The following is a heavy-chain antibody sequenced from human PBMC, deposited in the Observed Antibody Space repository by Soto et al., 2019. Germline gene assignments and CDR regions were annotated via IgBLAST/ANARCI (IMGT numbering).Heavy chain of an antibody. J-gene: IGHJ4*02. Sequence: LSLTCTVSGGSISSSSYYWGWIRQPPGKGLEWIGSIYYRGSTDYNPSLKSRVTISVDTSKNQFSLKLSSVNAADTAVYYCARQLSLIFGVVTYYFDYWGQGTLVTVSS. CDR3: ARQLSLIFGVVTYYFDY. CDR1: GGSISSSSYY. D-gene: IGHD3-3*01. CDR2: IYYRGST. V-gene: IGHV4-39*01.